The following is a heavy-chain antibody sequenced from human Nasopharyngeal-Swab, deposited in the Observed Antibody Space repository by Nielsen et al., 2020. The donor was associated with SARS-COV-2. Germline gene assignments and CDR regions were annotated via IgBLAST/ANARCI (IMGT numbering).Heavy chain of an antibody. CDR2: IDPSDSYT. D-gene: IGHD3-22*01. Sequence: KVSCKGSGYSFTSYWISWVRQMPGKGLEWMGRIDPSDSYTNYSPSFQGHVTISADKSISTAYLQWSSLKASDTAMYYCARSTTMIVADVFDYWGQGTLVTVSS. V-gene: IGHV5-10-1*01. CDR3: ARSTTMIVADVFDY. J-gene: IGHJ4*02. CDR1: GYSFTSYW.